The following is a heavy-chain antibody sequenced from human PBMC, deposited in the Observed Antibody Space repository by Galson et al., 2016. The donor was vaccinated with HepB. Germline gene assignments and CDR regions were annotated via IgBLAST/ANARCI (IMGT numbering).Heavy chain of an antibody. CDR2: IIPNFGPA. V-gene: IGHV1-69*13. CDR1: GGTFSSYA. J-gene: IGHJ6*02. Sequence: SVKVSCKDSGGTFSSYAISWVRRTPGQGLEWMGGIIPNFGPANYAQKFQGRVTITADVSTSTAYMELSSLRSEDTAMYYCATYSGSYFSDYYYYGMDVWGQGTTVTVSS. CDR3: ATYSGSYFSDYYYYGMDV. D-gene: IGHD3-10*01.